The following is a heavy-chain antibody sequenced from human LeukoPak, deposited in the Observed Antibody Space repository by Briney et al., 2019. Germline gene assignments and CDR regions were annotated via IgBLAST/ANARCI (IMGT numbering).Heavy chain of an antibody. CDR1: GGSISSYN. Sequence: SETLSLTCTASGGSISSYNWNWIRQAPGKGLEWIWSIYTSGSTNYNPSPVSRVTISVDTSKNQFSLKLSSVPAADTAVYYCARQTRSYYGSGSHPKYYYVDVWGKGTTVTVSS. D-gene: IGHD3-10*01. V-gene: IGHV4-4*09. CDR2: IYTSGST. CDR3: ARQTRSYYGSGSHPKYYYVDV. J-gene: IGHJ6*03.